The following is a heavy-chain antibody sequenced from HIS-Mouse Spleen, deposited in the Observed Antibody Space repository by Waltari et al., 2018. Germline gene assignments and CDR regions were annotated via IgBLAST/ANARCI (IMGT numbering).Heavy chain of an antibody. Sequence: QLQLQESGPGLVKPSETLSLTCTVSGGSISSSSYYWGWIRQPPGKGLEWIGRIYYSGGNDYNPTLKSRVTISVDTSKNQFSRKLSSVTAADTAVYYCAREIPYSSSWYDWYFDLWGRGTLVTVSS. CDR3: AREIPYSSSWYDWYFDL. CDR2: IYYSGGN. J-gene: IGHJ2*01. CDR1: GGSISSSSYY. V-gene: IGHV4-39*07. D-gene: IGHD6-13*01.